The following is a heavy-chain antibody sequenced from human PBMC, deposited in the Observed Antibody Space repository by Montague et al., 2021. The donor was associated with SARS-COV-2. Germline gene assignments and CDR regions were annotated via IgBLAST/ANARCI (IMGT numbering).Heavy chain of an antibody. Sequence: SLRLSCAASGFTFSSYGMHWVRQAPGKGLEWVAVIWYGGSNKYYADSVKGRFTISRDNSKNTLYLQMNSLRAEDTAVYYCARDFGILTGTAPEDYWGQGTLVTVSS. J-gene: IGHJ4*02. V-gene: IGHV3-33*01. CDR2: IWYGGSNK. CDR3: ARDFGILTGTAPEDY. CDR1: GFTFSSYG. D-gene: IGHD3-9*01.